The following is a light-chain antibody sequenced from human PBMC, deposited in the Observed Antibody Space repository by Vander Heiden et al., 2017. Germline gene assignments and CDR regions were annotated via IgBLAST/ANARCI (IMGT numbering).Light chain of an antibody. CDR1: QSVRSY. CDR2: DAS. CDR3: QQRNNGHPPYT. V-gene: IGKV3D-11*02. Sequence: LTQSPSTLALSPGERANLACRARQSVRSYLDWYQQKPSQAPRHLIYDASNRAMGSADSFSGSGHGTEFNLTINSLEPEDFEVYYCQQRNNGHPPYTFGQGTKLEIK. J-gene: IGKJ2*01.